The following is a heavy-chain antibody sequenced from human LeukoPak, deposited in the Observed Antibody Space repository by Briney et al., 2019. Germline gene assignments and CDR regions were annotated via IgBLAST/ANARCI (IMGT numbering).Heavy chain of an antibody. CDR2: IYSGDSDT. V-gene: IGHV5-51*01. CDR1: GYSFTSHW. CDR3: ARSVRSADDSKFDY. J-gene: IGHJ4*02. Sequence: GESLRISCEGSGYSFTSHWVGWVRQMPGKGLEWMGIIYSGDSDTRYSPSFQGQVTISADRSISTAYLQWSRLKASDTAMYYCARSVRSADDSKFDYWGQGTLVTVSS. D-gene: IGHD2-15*01.